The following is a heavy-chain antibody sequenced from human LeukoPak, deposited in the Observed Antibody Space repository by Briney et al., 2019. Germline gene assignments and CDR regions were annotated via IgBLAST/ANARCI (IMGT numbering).Heavy chain of an antibody. V-gene: IGHV4-59*12. CDR3: AITPYYYGSSASPDY. CDR1: GGSISSYY. Sequence: PSETLSLTCTVSGGSISSYYWSWIRQPPGKGLEWIGYIYYSGSTNYNPSLKSRVTISVETSKNQFSLKLSSVTAADTAVYYCAITPYYYGSSASPDYWGQGTLVTVSS. CDR2: IYYSGST. J-gene: IGHJ4*02. D-gene: IGHD3-22*01.